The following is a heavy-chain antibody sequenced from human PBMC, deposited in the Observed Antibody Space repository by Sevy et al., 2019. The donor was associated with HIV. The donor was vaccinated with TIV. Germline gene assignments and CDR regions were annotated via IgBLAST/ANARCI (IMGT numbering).Heavy chain of an antibody. CDR3: ARRIITPGEGFFAFDI. CDR2: IYPGDSDT. J-gene: IGHJ3*02. CDR1: GYSFTSYW. V-gene: IGHV5-51*01. Sequence: GESLKISCKGSGYSFTSYWIGWVRQMPGKGLEWMGIIYPGDSDTRYSPSFQGQVTISADKSISTAYLQLSSLKASDTAMYYCARRIITPGEGFFAFDIWGQGTMVTVS. D-gene: IGHD3-3*01.